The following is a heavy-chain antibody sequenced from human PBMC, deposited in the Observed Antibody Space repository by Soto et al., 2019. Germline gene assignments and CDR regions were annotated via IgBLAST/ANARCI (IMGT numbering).Heavy chain of an antibody. Sequence: EVQLVESGGGLVQPGGSLRLSCAASGFTFSDHYMDWVRQAPGKGLEWVGRTRNKANSYTTEYAASVKGRFTISRDDSKNSLYLQMNSLNTGDAAVYYCARGYCSNGVCYRYIDLWGRGTLVTVSS. CDR1: GFTFSDHY. D-gene: IGHD2-8*01. V-gene: IGHV3-72*01. J-gene: IGHJ2*01. CDR2: TRNKANSYTT. CDR3: ARGYCSNGVCYRYIDL.